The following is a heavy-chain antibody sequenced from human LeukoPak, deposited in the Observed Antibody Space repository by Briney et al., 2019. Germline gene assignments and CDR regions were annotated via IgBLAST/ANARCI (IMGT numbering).Heavy chain of an antibody. Sequence: SETLSLTCTVSGGSISSYYWSWIRQSPGKGLEWIGYIHNSGTTSYNPSLKSRVTILADTSKNQFSLNLSSVTAADTAVYYCARAPGTVASIFDYWGQGTLVTVSS. CDR3: ARAPGTVASIFDY. CDR1: GGSISSYY. J-gene: IGHJ4*02. D-gene: IGHD5-12*01. CDR2: IHNSGTT. V-gene: IGHV4-59*01.